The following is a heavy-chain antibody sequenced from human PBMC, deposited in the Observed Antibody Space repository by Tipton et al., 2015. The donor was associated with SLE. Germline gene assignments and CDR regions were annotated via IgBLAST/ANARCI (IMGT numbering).Heavy chain of an antibody. Sequence: TLSLTCTVSGGSISSSSYYWGWIRQPPGKGLEWIGSIYYSGSTYYNPSLKSRVTISVDTSKNQFPLKLSSVTAADTAVYYCAREGGGGSYPFDYWGQGTLVTVSS. J-gene: IGHJ4*02. CDR3: AREGGGGSYPFDY. CDR1: GGSISSSSYY. V-gene: IGHV4-39*06. CDR2: IYYSGST. D-gene: IGHD1-26*01.